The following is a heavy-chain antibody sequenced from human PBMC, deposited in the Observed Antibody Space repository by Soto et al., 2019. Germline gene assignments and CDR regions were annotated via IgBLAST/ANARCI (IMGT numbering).Heavy chain of an antibody. J-gene: IGHJ5*02. CDR1: GGTVASSHW. CDR2: VYHTGDT. CDR3: AREIVTAGGNNYFDP. V-gene: IGHV4-4*02. D-gene: IGHD2-21*02. Sequence: SETLSLTCGVSGGTVASSHWWSWVRQSPGRGLEWIGNVYHTGDTNFNPSLQSRVTFSVDKSNNRFSLRLASVTAADTAVYFCAREIVTAGGNNYFDPWGPGTLVTVSS.